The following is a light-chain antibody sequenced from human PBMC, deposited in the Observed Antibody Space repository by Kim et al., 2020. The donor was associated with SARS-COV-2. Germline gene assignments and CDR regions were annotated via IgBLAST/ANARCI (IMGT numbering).Light chain of an antibody. CDR1: STDVGGYNH. CDR2: DAS. Sequence: GQSFTISCTGTSTDVGGYNHVSWYQQHPGKAPKVMIYDASKRPSGVSNRFSGSKSGNTASLTISGLQAEDEADYYCTAYTTSNTYVFGSGTKVTVL. V-gene: IGLV2-14*04. J-gene: IGLJ1*01. CDR3: TAYTTSNTYV.